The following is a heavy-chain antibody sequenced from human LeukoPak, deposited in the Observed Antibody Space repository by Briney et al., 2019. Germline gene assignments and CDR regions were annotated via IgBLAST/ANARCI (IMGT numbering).Heavy chain of an antibody. CDR1: RFIFSNYA. V-gene: IGHV3-30*04. CDR3: VRQDCSGGSCYLDY. D-gene: IGHD2-15*01. J-gene: IGHJ4*02. Sequence: RGVLRLSCAASRFIFSNYAMHWVRQAPGKGLDWVAVISYHGRDQFYADSVKGRFTISRDSSKDTLYLQMNSLRTEDTAVYYCVRQDCSGGSCYLDYWGQGTLVTVSS. CDR2: ISYHGRDQ.